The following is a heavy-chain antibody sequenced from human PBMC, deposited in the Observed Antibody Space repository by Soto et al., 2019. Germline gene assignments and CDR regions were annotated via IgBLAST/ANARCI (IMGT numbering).Heavy chain of an antibody. CDR1: GYTFTSYA. Sequence: GASGKVSCKASGYTFTSYAMHWVRQAPGQRLEWMGWINAGNGNTKYSQKFQGRVTITRDTSASTAYMELSSLRSEDTAVYYCASADIVVVPAALPPDYWGQGTLVTVSS. D-gene: IGHD2-2*01. V-gene: IGHV1-3*01. CDR2: INAGNGNT. CDR3: ASADIVVVPAALPPDY. J-gene: IGHJ4*02.